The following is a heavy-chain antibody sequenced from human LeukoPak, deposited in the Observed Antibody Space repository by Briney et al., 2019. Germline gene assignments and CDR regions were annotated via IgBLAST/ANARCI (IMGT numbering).Heavy chain of an antibody. CDR3: ARQPTYSSSWYLGNYFDY. CDR1: GGSISSSSYY. J-gene: IGHJ4*02. D-gene: IGHD6-13*01. CDR2: IYYSGST. Sequence: SETLSLTCTASGGSISSSSYYWGWIRQPPGKGLEWIGSIYYSGSTYYNPSLKSRVTISVDTSKNQFSLKLSSVTAADTAVYYCARQPTYSSSWYLGNYFDYWGQGTLVTVSS. V-gene: IGHV4-39*01.